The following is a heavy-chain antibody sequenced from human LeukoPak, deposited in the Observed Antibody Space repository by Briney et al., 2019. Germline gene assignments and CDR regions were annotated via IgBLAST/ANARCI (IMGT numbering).Heavy chain of an antibody. CDR2: ITGSGHNT. CDR1: GFTFNNYG. J-gene: IGHJ4*02. Sequence: GGSLRLSCVASGFTFNNYGMSWVRQAPGKGLEWVSGITGSGHNTYYADSVKGRFTISRDNSKNTLYLQMNSLRAEDTAVYYCAKVRESGSYAYYFDYWGQGTLVTVSS. V-gene: IGHV3-23*01. CDR3: AKVRESGSYAYYFDY. D-gene: IGHD1-26*01.